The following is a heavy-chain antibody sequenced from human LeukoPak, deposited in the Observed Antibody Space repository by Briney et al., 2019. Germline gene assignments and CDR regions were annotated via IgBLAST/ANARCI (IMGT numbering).Heavy chain of an antibody. J-gene: IGHJ3*02. V-gene: IGHV3-48*03. Sequence: GGSLRLSCAASGFTFSSYEMNWVRQAPGKGLEWVSYISSSGSTIYYADSVKGRFTISRDNAKNSLYLQMNSLRAEDTAVYYCARDSADAFDIWGQGTMVTVSS. D-gene: IGHD3-10*01. CDR1: GFTFSSYE. CDR2: ISSSGSTI. CDR3: ARDSADAFDI.